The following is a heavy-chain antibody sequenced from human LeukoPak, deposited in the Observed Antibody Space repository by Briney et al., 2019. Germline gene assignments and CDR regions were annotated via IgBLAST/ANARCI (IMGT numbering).Heavy chain of an antibody. J-gene: IGHJ5*02. CDR2: ISGHNGNT. V-gene: IGHV1-18*01. CDR1: GYTFTSYG. D-gene: IGHD6-13*01. CDR3: ARDQGLYSSTWYTP. Sequence: ASVKVSCKASGYTFTSYGISWVRQAPGQRLEGMGWISGHNGNTKYAEKVQGRVTMTTDTSTSTAYMELRSLRSDDTAVYYCARDQGLYSSTWYTPWGQGTLVTVSS.